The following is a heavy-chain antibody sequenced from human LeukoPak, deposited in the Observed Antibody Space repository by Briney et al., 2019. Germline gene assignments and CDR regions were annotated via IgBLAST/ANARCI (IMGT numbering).Heavy chain of an antibody. CDR1: GGSISSSSYY. Sequence: SETLSLICTVSGGSISSSSYYWGWIRQPPGKGLGWIGSIYYSGSTYYNPSLKSRVTISVDTSKNQFSLRLSSVTAADTAVYYCARQYYYNRAIYSKLDYWGQGTLVTVSS. D-gene: IGHD3-22*01. CDR3: ARQYYYNRAIYSKLDY. J-gene: IGHJ4*02. CDR2: IYYSGST. V-gene: IGHV4-39*01.